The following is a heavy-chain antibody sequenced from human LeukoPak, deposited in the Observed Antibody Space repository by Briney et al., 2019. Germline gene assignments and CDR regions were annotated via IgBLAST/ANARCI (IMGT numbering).Heavy chain of an antibody. Sequence: GGSLRLSRAASGFTFSNAWMNWVRQAPGKGLEWVGRIKSKTDGGTTDYVAPVKGRFTISRDDSKNTLYLQVNSLNTEDTAEYYCATGNWGSFSYWGQGTLVTVSS. CDR2: IKSKTDGGTT. CDR3: ATGNWGSFSY. D-gene: IGHD7-27*01. V-gene: IGHV3-15*01. J-gene: IGHJ4*02. CDR1: GFTFSNAW.